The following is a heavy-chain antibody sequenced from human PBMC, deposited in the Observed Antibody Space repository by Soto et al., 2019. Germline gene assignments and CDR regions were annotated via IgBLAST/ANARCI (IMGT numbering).Heavy chain of an antibody. V-gene: IGHV3-23*01. CDR3: AKDRGNWALDSAY. J-gene: IGHJ4*01. CDR1: GFTFSTYA. D-gene: IGHD7-27*01. Sequence: PGGSLRLSCAASGFTFSTYAMSWVRQAPGKGLEWVSVITGSGGSTYYADSVKGRFTISRDNSKNTLYLQLNSLRAEDTAVYYCAKDRGNWALDSAYWGRGILVTVSS. CDR2: ITGSGGST.